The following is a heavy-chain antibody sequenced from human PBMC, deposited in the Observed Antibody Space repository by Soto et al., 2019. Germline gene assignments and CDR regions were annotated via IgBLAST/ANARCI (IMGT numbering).Heavy chain of an antibody. V-gene: IGHV1-18*01. D-gene: IGHD3-22*01. CDR1: GYTFLNYA. CDR3: ARVLSATVDSSGYIDY. Sequence: GASVKVSCKASGYTFLNYAIDWVRQAPGQRLEWMGWISAYNGNTNYAQKLQGRVTMTTDTSTSTAYMELRSLRSDDTAVYYCARVLSATVDSSGYIDYWGQGTLVTGSS. CDR2: ISAYNGNT. J-gene: IGHJ4*02.